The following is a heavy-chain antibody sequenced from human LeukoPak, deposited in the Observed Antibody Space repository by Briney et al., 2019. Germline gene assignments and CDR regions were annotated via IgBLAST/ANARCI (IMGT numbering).Heavy chain of an antibody. CDR3: AELGITMIGGV. D-gene: IGHD3-10*02. J-gene: IGHJ6*04. CDR1: GFTFSNYW. CDR2: IKQDGSEK. Sequence: GGSLRLSCAVSGFTFSNYWISWVRQAPGKGLEWVANIKQDGSEKYYVDSVKGRLTISRDNAKDSLYLQMNSLKAEDTAVYYCAELGITMIGGVWGKGTTVTISS. V-gene: IGHV3-7*01.